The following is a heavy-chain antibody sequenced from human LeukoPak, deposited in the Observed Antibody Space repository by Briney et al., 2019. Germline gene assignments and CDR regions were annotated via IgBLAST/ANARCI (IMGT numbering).Heavy chain of an antibody. Sequence: ASVKVSCKASGYTFTSYYMHWVRQAPGQGLEWMGIINPSSGSTSYAQKFQGRVTMTRDTSRSTVYMELSRLRSEDTAVYYCARDLYVDTAMVCGYWGQGTLVTVSS. CDR3: ARDLYVDTAMVCGY. CDR2: INPSSGST. CDR1: GYTFTSYY. D-gene: IGHD5-18*01. J-gene: IGHJ4*02. V-gene: IGHV1-46*01.